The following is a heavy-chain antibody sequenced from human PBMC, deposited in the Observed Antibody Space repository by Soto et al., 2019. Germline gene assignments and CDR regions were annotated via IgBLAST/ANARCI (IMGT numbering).Heavy chain of an antibody. CDR3: AKDWRMDV. J-gene: IGHJ6*02. CDR1: GFTFSSYA. Sequence: EVQLLESGGGLVQPGGSLRLSCAASGFTFSSYAMNWVRQAPGKGLEWVSDISSSGGSGGSTHYADSVKGRFTISRDNAKNALYLQMNSLRAEETAVYYGAKDWRMDVWGQGTTVTVSS. CDR2: ISSSGGSGGST. V-gene: IGHV3-23*01.